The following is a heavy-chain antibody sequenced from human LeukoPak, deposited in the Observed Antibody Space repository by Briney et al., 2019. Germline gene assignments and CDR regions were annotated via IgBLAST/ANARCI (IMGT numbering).Heavy chain of an antibody. CDR1: GGSISSYY. CDR2: IYYSGST. D-gene: IGHD3/OR15-3a*01. J-gene: IGHJ3*02. Sequence: NSSETLSLTCTVSGGSISSYYWSWIRQPPGKGLEWIGYIYYSGSTNYNPSLKSRVTISVDTSKNQFSLKLSSVTAADTAVYYCASGLVAPYAFDIWGQGTMVTVSS. V-gene: IGHV4-59*01. CDR3: ASGLVAPYAFDI.